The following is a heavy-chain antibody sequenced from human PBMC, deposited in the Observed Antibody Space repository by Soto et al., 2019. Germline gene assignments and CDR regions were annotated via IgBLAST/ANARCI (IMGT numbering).Heavy chain of an antibody. D-gene: IGHD6-13*01. CDR2: ISYDGSNK. J-gene: IGHJ4*02. CDR3: AKGGGSSWYYFDY. Sequence: QVQLVESGGGVVQPGRSLRLSCAASGFTFSSYGMHWVRQAPGKGLEWVAVISYDGSNKYYADSVKGRFTISRDNSKNTLDLQMSSLGAEDTAVYYCAKGGGSSWYYFDYWGQGILVTVSS. V-gene: IGHV3-30*18. CDR1: GFTFSSYG.